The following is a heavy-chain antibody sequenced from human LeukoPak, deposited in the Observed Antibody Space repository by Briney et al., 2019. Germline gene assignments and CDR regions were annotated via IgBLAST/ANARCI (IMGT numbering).Heavy chain of an antibody. CDR1: GFTFSSYA. J-gene: IGHJ4*02. CDR3: AKTWEPKFGFDH. D-gene: IGHD1-26*01. Sequence: SGGSLRLSCAASGFTFSSYAMHWVRQAPGKGLEWVALISYDGSINDYANSVKGRFTISRDNSKNTLYLQMNSLRTEDTAVYYCAKTWEPKFGFDHWGQGTLVTVSS. V-gene: IGHV3-30*04. CDR2: ISYDGSIN.